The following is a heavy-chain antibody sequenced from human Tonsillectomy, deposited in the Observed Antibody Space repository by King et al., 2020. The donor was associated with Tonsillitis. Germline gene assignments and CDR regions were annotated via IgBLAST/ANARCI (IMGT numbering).Heavy chain of an antibody. D-gene: IGHD6-25*01. Sequence: VQLQQWGAGLLKPSEPLSLTCAVYGGSFSGYYWSWIRQPPGKGLEWIGEINHSGSTNYNPSLKSRVTISVDTSKNQFSLNLSSVTAADTAVYYCARGGLAAGYYFDYWGQGTRVTVSS. V-gene: IGHV4-34*01. CDR1: GGSFSGYY. CDR2: INHSGST. CDR3: ARGGLAAGYYFDY. J-gene: IGHJ4*02.